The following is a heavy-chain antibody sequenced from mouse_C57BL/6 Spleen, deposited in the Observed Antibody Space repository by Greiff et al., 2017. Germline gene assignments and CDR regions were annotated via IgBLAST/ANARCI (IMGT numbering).Heavy chain of an antibody. CDR3: ASHDGYYRRGYAMDD. D-gene: IGHD2-3*01. CDR1: GFTFSSYA. J-gene: IGHJ4*01. Sequence: EVMLVESGGGLVKPGGSLKLSCAASGFTFSSYAMSWVRQTPEKRLEWVATISDGGSYTYYPDNVKGRFTISRDNAKNNLYLQMSHLKSEDTAMYYCASHDGYYRRGYAMDDWGQGTSVTVSS. CDR2: ISDGGSYT. V-gene: IGHV5-4*03.